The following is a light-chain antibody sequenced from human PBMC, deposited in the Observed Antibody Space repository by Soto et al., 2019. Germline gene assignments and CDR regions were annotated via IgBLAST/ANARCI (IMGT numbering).Light chain of an antibody. Sequence: QSALTQPASVSGSPGQSITISCTGSSTDVGYYNYVAWYQHHPGKAPKLMIYEVSNRPSGVSNRFSGSKSGNTASLAISGLQAEDEADDYCSSYTTSSTQVFGCGTKLTVL. CDR1: STDVGYYNY. V-gene: IGLV2-14*01. CDR2: EVS. CDR3: SSYTTSSTQV. J-gene: IGLJ3*02.